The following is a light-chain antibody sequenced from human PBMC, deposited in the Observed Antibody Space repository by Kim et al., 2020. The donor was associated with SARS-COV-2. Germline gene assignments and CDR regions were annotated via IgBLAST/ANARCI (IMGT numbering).Light chain of an antibody. CDR2: DVS. Sequence: QSVLTQPASVSGSPGQSITISCTETSSDVGGYNYASWYQQHPGKAPKLMIYDVSNRPSGVSNRFSGSKSGNTASLTISGLQAEDEADYYCSSYTSSSTPYVFGTGTKVTVL. V-gene: IGLV2-14*03. CDR1: SSDVGGYNY. J-gene: IGLJ1*01. CDR3: SSYTSSSTPYV.